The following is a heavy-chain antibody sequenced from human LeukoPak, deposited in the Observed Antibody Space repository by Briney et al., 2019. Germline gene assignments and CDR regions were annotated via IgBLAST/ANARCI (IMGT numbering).Heavy chain of an antibody. CDR1: GDSISSDYW. Sequence: SGTLSLTCAVSGDSISSDYWWSWVRQPPGKGLEWIGEIYHSGSSNYNPSLKSRVTISLDKSKNQFYLKLSSVTAADTAVYYCARAPGPSWGYGGNEDYWGQGTLVTVSS. J-gene: IGHJ4*02. D-gene: IGHD4-23*01. CDR3: ARAPGPSWGYGGNEDY. CDR2: IYHSGSS. V-gene: IGHV4-4*02.